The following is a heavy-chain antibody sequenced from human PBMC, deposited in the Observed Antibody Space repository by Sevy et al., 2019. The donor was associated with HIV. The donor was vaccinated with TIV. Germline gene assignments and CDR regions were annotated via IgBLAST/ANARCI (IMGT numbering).Heavy chain of an antibody. D-gene: IGHD2-15*01. V-gene: IGHV3-48*01. CDR1: GFTFSSYS. CDR3: ARVGIVVGGAFDI. J-gene: IGHJ3*02. CDR2: ISSSSSTI. Sequence: GGSLRLSCAASGFTFSSYSMNWVRQAPGKGLEWVSYISSSSSTIYYADSVKGRFTISRDNAKNSLYLQMNSLRAEDKGGYYCARVGIVVGGAFDIWGQGTMVTVSS.